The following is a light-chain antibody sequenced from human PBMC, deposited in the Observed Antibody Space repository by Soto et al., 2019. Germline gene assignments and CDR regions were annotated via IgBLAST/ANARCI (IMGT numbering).Light chain of an antibody. Sequence: QSVLTQPASVSGSPGQSITISCTGTSSDFGNYNLVSWYQQHPGKVPKLILLEVNKRPSGVSGRFSGSKSGNTASLTISGLQAEDEADYYCCSFTSSNTHVFGTGTKVTVL. CDR2: EVN. CDR1: SSDFGNYNL. V-gene: IGLV2-23*02. J-gene: IGLJ1*01. CDR3: CSFTSSNTHV.